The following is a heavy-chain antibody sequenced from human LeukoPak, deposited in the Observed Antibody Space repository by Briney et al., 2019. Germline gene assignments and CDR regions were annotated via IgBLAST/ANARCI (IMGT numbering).Heavy chain of an antibody. D-gene: IGHD6-6*01. CDR1: GFTFSSYA. V-gene: IGHV3-23*01. J-gene: IGHJ4*02. CDR2: ISGSGGST. Sequence: GGSLRLPCADSGFTFSSYAMSWVRQAPGKGLEWVSAISGSGGSTYYADSVKGRFTISRDNSKNTLYLQMNSLRAEDTAVYYCAKDREDSSSPYYFDYWGQGTLVTVSS. CDR3: AKDREDSSSPYYFDY.